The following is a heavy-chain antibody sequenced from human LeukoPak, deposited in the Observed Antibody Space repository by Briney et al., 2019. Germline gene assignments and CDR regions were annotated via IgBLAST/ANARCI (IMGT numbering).Heavy chain of an antibody. CDR2: IYYSGST. CDR3: ARQLPTADYYDSSGTSDY. J-gene: IGHJ4*02. V-gene: IGHV4-39*01. Sequence: SETLSLTCAVYGGSFSGYYWGWIRQPPGKGLEWIGSIYYSGSTYYNPSLKSRVTISVDTSKNQFSLKLSSVTAADTAVYYCARQLPTADYYDSSGTSDYWGQGTLVTVSS. CDR1: GGSFSGYY. D-gene: IGHD3-22*01.